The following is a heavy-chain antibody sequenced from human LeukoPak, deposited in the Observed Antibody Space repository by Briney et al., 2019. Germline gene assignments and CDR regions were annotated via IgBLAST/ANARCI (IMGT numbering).Heavy chain of an antibody. V-gene: IGHV4-61*02. CDR3: ARAGYSNRWDGVDY. D-gene: IGHD2/OR15-2a*01. CDR1: GGSISSGSYY. Sequence: KPSETLSLTCTVSGGSISSGSYYWSWIRQPAGKGLEWIGRIYTSGSTNYNPSLKSRVTISVDTSKNQFSLKLSSVTAADTAVYYCARAGYSNRWDGVDYWGQGTLVTVSS. CDR2: IYTSGST. J-gene: IGHJ4*02.